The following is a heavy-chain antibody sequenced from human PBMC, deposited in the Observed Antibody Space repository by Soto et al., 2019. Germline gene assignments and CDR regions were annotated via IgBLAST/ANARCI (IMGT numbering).Heavy chain of an antibody. CDR1: GFTFSSYE. CDR2: ISTSGGSK. J-gene: IGHJ6*02. D-gene: IGHD3-3*01. CDR3: ARAGVTIFGLIVDYSGMEV. Sequence: PGGSLRLSCAASGFTFSSYEMNGVRQAPGKGLEWVSYISTSGGSKYYADSVKGRFTISRDNAKNSLYLQMNSLRVADTAVYYCARAGVTIFGLIVDYSGMEVWGPGTTVTVSS. V-gene: IGHV3-48*03.